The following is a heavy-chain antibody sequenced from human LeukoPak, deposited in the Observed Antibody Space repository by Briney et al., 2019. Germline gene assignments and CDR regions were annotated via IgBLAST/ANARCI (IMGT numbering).Heavy chain of an antibody. D-gene: IGHD3-22*01. J-gene: IGHJ4*02. CDR2: IYTSGST. Sequence: SETLSLTCTVSGGSISSGNYYWSWIRQPAGKGLEWVGRIYTSGSTNYNPSLKSRVTISVDASKSQFSLKLSSVIAADTAVYYCARATYEDFDSWGQGTLVTVSS. V-gene: IGHV4-61*02. CDR3: ARATYEDFDS. CDR1: GGSISSGNYY.